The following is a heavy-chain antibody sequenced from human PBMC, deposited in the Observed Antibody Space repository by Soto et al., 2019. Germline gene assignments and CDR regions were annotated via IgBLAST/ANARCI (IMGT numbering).Heavy chain of an antibody. CDR1: GGSFSDYY. V-gene: IGHV4-34*01. J-gene: IGHJ4*02. CDR2: INHSGCT. D-gene: IGHD2-2*01. CDR3: ARGDQCSSTSCYPYYLDS. Sequence: QVHLPQWGAGLLKPSETLSLTCAVYGGSFSDYYWSWIRQPPGKGLEWIGEINHSGCTNYNPSLKSRVTISADTSKNQFSLKLNSVTAADTAMYYCARGDQCSSTSCYPYYLDSWGQGTLVTVSS.